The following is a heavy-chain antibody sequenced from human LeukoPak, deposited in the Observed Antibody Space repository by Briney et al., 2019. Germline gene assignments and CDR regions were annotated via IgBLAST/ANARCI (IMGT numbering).Heavy chain of an antibody. J-gene: IGHJ4*02. Sequence: PSETLSLTCTVSGGSISSYYWSWIRQPPGKGLEWIGYIYYSGSTNYNPSLKSRVTISVDTSKNQFSLKLSSVTAADTAVYYCARAHYYDSSGYLHFDYWGQGTLVTVSS. D-gene: IGHD3-22*01. CDR1: GGSISSYY. CDR3: ARAHYYDSSGYLHFDY. CDR2: IYYSGST. V-gene: IGHV4-59*01.